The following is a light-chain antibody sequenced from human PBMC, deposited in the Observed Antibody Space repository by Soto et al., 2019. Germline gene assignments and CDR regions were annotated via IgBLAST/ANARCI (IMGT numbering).Light chain of an antibody. J-gene: IGLJ2*01. CDR2: DDS. V-gene: IGLV3-21*02. CDR1: NIESKS. CDR3: QVWDTTTTHRV. Sequence: LTQPPSVSLAPGQTARITCGGNNIESKSVHWYQQKPGQAPVLVVYDDSDRPSGIPERFSGSSSGNTATLTISRVEAGDEADYFCQVWDTTTTHRVFGGGTKVTV.